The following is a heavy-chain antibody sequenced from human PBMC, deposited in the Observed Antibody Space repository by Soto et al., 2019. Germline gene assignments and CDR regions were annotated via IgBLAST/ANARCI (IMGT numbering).Heavy chain of an antibody. CDR3: AREGGGSTSRGEKEDWYFDL. CDR1: GYTFTSYG. J-gene: IGHJ2*01. D-gene: IGHD1-26*01. V-gene: IGHV1-18*01. Sequence: QVQLGQSGAGVKKPGASVKVSCKASGYTFTSYGISWVRQAPGQGLEWMGWISAYNGNTNYAQKLQGRVTMTTDTATSTAYMELRSLRSDDTAVYYCAREGGGSTSRGEKEDWYFDLWGRGTLVTVSS. CDR2: ISAYNGNT.